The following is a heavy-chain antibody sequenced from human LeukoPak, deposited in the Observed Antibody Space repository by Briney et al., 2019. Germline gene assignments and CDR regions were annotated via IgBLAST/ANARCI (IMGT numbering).Heavy chain of an antibody. Sequence: ASVKVSCKASGYTFTMYYIHWVRQAPGQGLEWMGMISPSDGATTYAQGFQGRVTMTRDMSTTTVYMDLRSLRSEDTAVYYCARDRGVAAAGRTIYYGMDVWGQGTTVTVSS. D-gene: IGHD6-13*01. CDR2: ISPSDGAT. CDR1: GYTFTMYY. V-gene: IGHV1-46*01. J-gene: IGHJ6*02. CDR3: ARDRGVAAAGRTIYYGMDV.